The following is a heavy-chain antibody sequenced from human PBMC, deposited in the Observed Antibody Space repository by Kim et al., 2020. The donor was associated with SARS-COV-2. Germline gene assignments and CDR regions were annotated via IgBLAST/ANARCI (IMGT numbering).Heavy chain of an antibody. D-gene: IGHD6-19*01. CDR2: ISSDGTTT. J-gene: IGHJ4*02. CDR1: GFSVSDYW. Sequence: GGSLRLSCAASGFSVSDYWMHWVRQAPGKGLVWVSRISSDGTTTNYADSVNGRFTISRDIAKNTLYLQMNSLRAEDTAVYYCGAIAVAGPGWRQGTLVTVSS. V-gene: IGHV3-74*01. CDR3: GAIAVAGPG.